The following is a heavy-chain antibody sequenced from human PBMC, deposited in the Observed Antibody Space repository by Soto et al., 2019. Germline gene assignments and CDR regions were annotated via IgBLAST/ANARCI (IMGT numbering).Heavy chain of an antibody. CDR2: ISSSGSTI. V-gene: IGHV3-11*01. CDR1: GLTFSDYY. J-gene: IGHJ6*02. D-gene: IGHD2-15*01. CDR3: ARTKLSRGGDYYYYGMDV. Sequence: GGSLRLSCAASGLTFSDYYMSWIRQAPGKGLEWVSYISSSGSTIYYADSVKGRFTISRDNAKNSLYLQMNSLRAEDTAVYYCARTKLSRGGDYYYYGMDVWGQGTTVTVSS.